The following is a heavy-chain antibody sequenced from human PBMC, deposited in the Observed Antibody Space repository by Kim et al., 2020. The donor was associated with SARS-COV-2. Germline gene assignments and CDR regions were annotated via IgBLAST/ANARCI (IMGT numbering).Heavy chain of an antibody. CDR2: IYYSGST. V-gene: IGHV4-59*13. CDR3: ARTLYYDFWSGYYP. CDR1: GGSISSYY. J-gene: IGHJ4*02. D-gene: IGHD3-3*01. Sequence: SETLSLTCTVSGGSISSYYWSWIRQPPGKGLEWIGYIYYSGSTNYNPSLKSRVTISVDTSKNQFSLKLSSVTAADTAVYYCARTLYYDFWSGYYPWGQGT.